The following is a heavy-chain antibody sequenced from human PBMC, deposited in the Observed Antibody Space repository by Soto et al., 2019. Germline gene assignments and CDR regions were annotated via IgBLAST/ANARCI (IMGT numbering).Heavy chain of an antibody. D-gene: IGHD6-6*01. V-gene: IGHV4-61*01. CDR2: IYYSGST. Sequence: SETLSLTCTVSGGSVSSGSYYWSWIRQPPGKGLEWIGYIYYSGSTNYNPSLKSRVTISVDTSKRQFSLKLSSVTAADTAVYYCARTFSSSSESYYYYGMDVWGQGTTVTVS. CDR3: ARTFSSSSESYYYYGMDV. CDR1: GGSVSSGSYY. J-gene: IGHJ6*02.